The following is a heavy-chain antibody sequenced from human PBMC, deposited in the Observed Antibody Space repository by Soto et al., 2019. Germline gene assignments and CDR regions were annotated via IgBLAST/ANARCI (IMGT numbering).Heavy chain of an antibody. Sequence: EVQLVESGGGVLRPGGSLRLSCAASGFTFDDYGMSWARQAPGKGLEWVSGVNWNGGSTGYADSVKGRFTISRDNAKNSLPLQMSRLRAEDTAFSYCVRGASLHVDYWGQGTLVTVCS. D-gene: IGHD1-26*01. CDR1: GFTFDDYG. CDR2: VNWNGGST. V-gene: IGHV3-20*04. CDR3: VRGASLHVDY. J-gene: IGHJ4*02.